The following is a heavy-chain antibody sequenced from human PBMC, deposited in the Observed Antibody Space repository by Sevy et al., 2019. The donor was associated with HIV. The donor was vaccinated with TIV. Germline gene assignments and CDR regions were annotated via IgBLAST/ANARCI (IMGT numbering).Heavy chain of an antibody. Sequence: ASVKVSCKASGGTFSSYAISWVRQAPGQGLEWMGGIIPIFGTANYAQKFQGRVTITADESTSTAYMELSSLRSEDTAVYDCARALYPGRDGYFDYWGQGTLVTVSS. D-gene: IGHD2-15*01. V-gene: IGHV1-69*13. CDR3: ARALYPGRDGYFDY. J-gene: IGHJ4*02. CDR2: IIPIFGTA. CDR1: GGTFSSYA.